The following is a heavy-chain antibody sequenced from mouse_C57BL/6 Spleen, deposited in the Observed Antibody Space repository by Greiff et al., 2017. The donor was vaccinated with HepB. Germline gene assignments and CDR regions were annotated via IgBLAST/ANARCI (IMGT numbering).Heavy chain of an antibody. V-gene: IGHV1-81*01. CDR3: GREDWERGDYFDY. D-gene: IGHD4-1*01. CDR1: GYTFTSYG. Sequence: VKLQESGAELARPGASVKLSCKASGYTFTSYGISWVKQRTGQGLEWIGEIYPRSGNTYYNEKFKGKATLTADKSSSTAYMELRSLTSEDSAVYFCGREDWERGDYFDYWGQGTTLTVSS. CDR2: IYPRSGNT. J-gene: IGHJ2*01.